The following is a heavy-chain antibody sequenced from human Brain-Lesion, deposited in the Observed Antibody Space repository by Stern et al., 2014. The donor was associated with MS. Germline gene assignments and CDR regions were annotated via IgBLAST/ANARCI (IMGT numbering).Heavy chain of an antibody. J-gene: IGHJ4*02. Sequence: VQLVQSGGGLVQPGGSLRLSCAASGFSFSIYAMNWVRQAPGTGPEWVAAIRGRGDSAYYADSVNGRFTISRDNSKNTVYLQMNSLRADDTAVYYCAKGLRQQLVPFDYWGQGTLVSVSS. D-gene: IGHD6-13*01. CDR2: IRGRGDSA. CDR1: GFSFSIYA. V-gene: IGHV3-23*04. CDR3: AKGLRQQLVPFDY.